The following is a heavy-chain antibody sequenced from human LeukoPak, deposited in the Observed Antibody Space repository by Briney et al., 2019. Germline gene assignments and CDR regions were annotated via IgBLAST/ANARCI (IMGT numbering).Heavy chain of an antibody. J-gene: IGHJ5*02. CDR1: GVTFSGYY. D-gene: IGHD6-19*01. CDR2: IKHGGSN. V-gene: IGHV4-34*01. Sequence: SETLCLTCAVYGVTFSGYYWSWVRQPPGKGLEWVGEIKHGGSNNYNPYLKRGVTITVDTTKNQFHLKLSSVTAADTAVYYCARALGQWLVHFGLFDLWGQGTLVTVSS. CDR3: ARALGQWLVHFGLFDL.